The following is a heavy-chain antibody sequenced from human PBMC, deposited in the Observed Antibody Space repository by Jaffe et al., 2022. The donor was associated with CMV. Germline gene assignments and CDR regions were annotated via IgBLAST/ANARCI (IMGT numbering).Heavy chain of an antibody. CDR2: ISGSGGST. CDR1: GFTFSSYG. J-gene: IGHJ4*02. CDR3: AKVEIVVVPAASVGVSGFDY. D-gene: IGHD2-2*01. V-gene: IGHV3-23*04. Sequence: EVQLVESGGGLVQPGGSLRLSCAASGFTFSSYGMSWVRQAPGKGLEWVSGISGSGGSTYYADSVKGRFTISRDNSKNTLYLQMNSLRAEDTAVYYCAKVEIVVVPAASVGVSGFDYWGQGTLVTVSS.